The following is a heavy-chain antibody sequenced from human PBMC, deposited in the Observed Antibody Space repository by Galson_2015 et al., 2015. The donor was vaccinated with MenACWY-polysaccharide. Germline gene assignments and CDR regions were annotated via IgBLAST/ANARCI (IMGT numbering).Heavy chain of an antibody. CDR3: ARLVWPGAHSSGYYYGMDV. CDR1: GYTFNTFA. Sequence: SVKVSCKASGYTFNTFAITWVRQAPGQGLEWMGWIGGYNGNTNYAHQLQGRVIMTTDTSTSTAYMELRSLRSDDTAVYYCARLVWPGAHSSGYYYGMDVWGQGTTVTVSS. CDR2: IGGYNGNT. D-gene: IGHD3/OR15-3a*01. J-gene: IGHJ6*02. V-gene: IGHV1-18*01.